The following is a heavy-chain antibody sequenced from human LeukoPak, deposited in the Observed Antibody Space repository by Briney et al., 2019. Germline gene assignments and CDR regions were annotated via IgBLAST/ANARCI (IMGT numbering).Heavy chain of an antibody. Sequence: GGSLRLSCAASRFTFSSYPMHWVRQAPGKGLEWVAIIWHDGSNEHCADSVKGRFTISRDNSKNTLYLQMNSLRVEDTAVYYCARKRIAAPIDYWGQGTLVTVSS. D-gene: IGHD6-6*01. CDR2: IWHDGSNE. CDR1: RFTFSSYP. V-gene: IGHV3-33*01. J-gene: IGHJ4*02. CDR3: ARKRIAAPIDY.